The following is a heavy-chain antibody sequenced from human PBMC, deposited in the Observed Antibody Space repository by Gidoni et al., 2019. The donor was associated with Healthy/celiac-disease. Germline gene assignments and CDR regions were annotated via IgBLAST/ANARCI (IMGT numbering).Heavy chain of an antibody. V-gene: IGHV3-15*01. J-gene: IGHJ4*02. CDR3: TTEGGVTGTIIDY. CDR1: GFPFSNAW. D-gene: IGHD1-7*01. CDR2: IKSKTDGVTT. Sequence: EVQLVESGGGLVKPGGSLRLSCAASGFPFSNAWMSWVRQAPGKGLEWVGRIKSKTDGVTTDYAAPVKGRFTISRDDSKNTLYLQMNSLKTEDTAVYYCTTEGGVTGTIIDYWGQGTLVTVSS.